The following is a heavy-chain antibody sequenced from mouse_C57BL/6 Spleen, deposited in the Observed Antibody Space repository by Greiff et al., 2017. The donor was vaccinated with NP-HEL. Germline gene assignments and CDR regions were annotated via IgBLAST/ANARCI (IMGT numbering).Heavy chain of an antibody. J-gene: IGHJ3*01. Sequence: QVQLQQPGAELVRPGSSVKLSCKASGYTFTSYWMDWVKQRPGQGLEWIGNIYPSDSETHYNQKFKDKATLTVDKSSSTAYMQLSSLTSEDSAVYYCARGGSSGYVRAWFAYWGQGTLVTVSA. CDR2: IYPSDSET. V-gene: IGHV1-61*01. CDR3: ARGGSSGYVRAWFAY. CDR1: GYTFTSYW. D-gene: IGHD3-2*02.